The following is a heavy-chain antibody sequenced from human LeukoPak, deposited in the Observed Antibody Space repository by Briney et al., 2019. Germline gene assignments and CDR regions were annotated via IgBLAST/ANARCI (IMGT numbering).Heavy chain of an antibody. CDR2: MNPNSGNT. CDR3: ARPHTVSPNPADAFDI. V-gene: IGHV1-8*01. D-gene: IGHD4-17*01. J-gene: IGHJ3*02. Sequence: ASVKVSCKASGYTFTSYDINWVRQATGQGLEWMGWMNPNSGNTGYAQKFQGRVTITADESTSTAYMELSSLRSEDTAVYYCARPHTVSPNPADAFDIWGQGTMVTVSS. CDR1: GYTFTSYD.